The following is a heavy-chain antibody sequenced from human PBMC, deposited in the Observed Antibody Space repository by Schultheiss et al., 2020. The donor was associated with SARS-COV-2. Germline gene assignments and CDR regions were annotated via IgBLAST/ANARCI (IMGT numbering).Heavy chain of an antibody. D-gene: IGHD3-3*01. CDR1: GFTFSNYW. Sequence: GGSLRLSCAASGFTFSNYWMRWVRQAPGMGLEWVATIIQDGSDKFYVDSVKGRFTISRDNAKNSLYLQMYNLRAEDTAVYYCARMNGVVTKDGMDVWGQGTTVTVSS. V-gene: IGHV3-7*01. J-gene: IGHJ6*02. CDR3: ARMNGVVTKDGMDV. CDR2: IIQDGSDK.